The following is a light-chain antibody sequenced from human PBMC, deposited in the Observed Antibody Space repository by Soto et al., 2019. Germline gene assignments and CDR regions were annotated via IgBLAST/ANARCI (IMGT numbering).Light chain of an antibody. J-gene: IGKJ5*01. V-gene: IGKV2-28*01. CDR3: MQYLQTPLP. Sequence: VVTHSHLSLPVTLGQPASISCRSSQSLLHRNGYNYLDWYLQNPGQSPQLLIYLGSSRASGVPDRFSGSESGTDFTLNISRVEAEDVGIYYCMQYLQTPLPFGQGTRLDI. CDR2: LGS. CDR1: QSLLHRNGYNY.